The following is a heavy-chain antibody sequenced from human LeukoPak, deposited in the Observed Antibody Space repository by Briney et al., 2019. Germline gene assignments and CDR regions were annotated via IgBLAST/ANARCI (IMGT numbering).Heavy chain of an antibody. CDR2: INPNSGGA. CDR3: ARGTYCSSTSCFDGYFQH. J-gene: IGHJ1*01. V-gene: IGHV1-2*02. D-gene: IGHD2-2*01. CDR1: GYTFTGYY. Sequence: ASVKASCKASGYTFTGYYMHWVRQAPGQGLEWMGWINPNSGGANYAQKFQGRVTMTRDTSISTAYMELSRLRSDDTAVYYCARGTYCSSTSCFDGYFQHWGQGTLVTVSS.